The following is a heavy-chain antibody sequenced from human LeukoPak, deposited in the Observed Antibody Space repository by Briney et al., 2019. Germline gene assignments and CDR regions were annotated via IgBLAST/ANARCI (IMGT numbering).Heavy chain of an antibody. Sequence: SETLSLTRAVYGGSFSGYYWSWIRQPPGKGLEWIGEINHSGSTNYNPSLKSRVTISVDTSKNQFSLKLSSVTAADTAVYYCARSRYSSGWYYFDYWGQGTLVTVSS. CDR1: GGSFSGYY. J-gene: IGHJ4*02. CDR3: ARSRYSSGWYYFDY. CDR2: INHSGST. D-gene: IGHD6-19*01. V-gene: IGHV4-34*01.